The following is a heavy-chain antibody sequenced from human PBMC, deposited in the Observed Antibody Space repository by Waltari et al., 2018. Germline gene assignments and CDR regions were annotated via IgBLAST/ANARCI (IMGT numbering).Heavy chain of an antibody. V-gene: IGHV1-18*01. Sequence: QVQLVQSGAEVKKPGASVKVSCKASGYTFTSYGFSWVRQAPGQGLEWMGWISEDKGNTNYAQKHQDRVTVTTETSTSKAYMELRSLTSDDTAVYYCARGQRWLQSPGDYWGQGTLVTVSS. CDR2: ISEDKGNT. CDR1: GYTFTSYG. CDR3: ARGQRWLQSPGDY. D-gene: IGHD5-12*01. J-gene: IGHJ4*02.